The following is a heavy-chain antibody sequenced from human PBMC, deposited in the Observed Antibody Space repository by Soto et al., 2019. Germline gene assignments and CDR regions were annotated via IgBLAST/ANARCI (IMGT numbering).Heavy chain of an antibody. J-gene: IGHJ4*02. D-gene: IGHD6-13*01. CDR1: GYTFTNYG. CDR3: ARGRAATLAAAGHDY. V-gene: IGHV1-18*01. Sequence: QVQLVQSGGEEKKPGASVKVSCKAFGYTFTNYGISWVRQAPGQGLEWMGWISPNNGNTKYAQKIQGRVTMTTDTSTRTAYVDLRSLISDDTAVYYGARGRAATLAAAGHDYWGQGTLVTVSS. CDR2: ISPNNGNT.